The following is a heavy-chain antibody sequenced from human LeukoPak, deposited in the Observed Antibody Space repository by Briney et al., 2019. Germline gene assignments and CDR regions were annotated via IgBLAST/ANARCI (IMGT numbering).Heavy chain of an antibody. D-gene: IGHD4-23*01. J-gene: IGHJ4*02. CDR1: GGSISSYY. Sequence: PSETLSLTCTVSGGSISSYYWSWIRQPPGKGLEWIGYIYYSGSTNYNPSLRSRVTISVDTSKNQFSLKLSSVTAADTAVYYCARHGNLSKTYYFVYWGQGTLVTVSS. V-gene: IGHV4-59*08. CDR2: IYYSGST. CDR3: ARHGNLSKTYYFVY.